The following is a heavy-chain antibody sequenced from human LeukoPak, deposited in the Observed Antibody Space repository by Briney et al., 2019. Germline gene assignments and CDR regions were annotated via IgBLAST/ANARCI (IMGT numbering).Heavy chain of an antibody. J-gene: IGHJ4*02. CDR2: ISSSSSTI. CDR1: GFTFSSYS. Sequence: PGGSLRLSCAASGFTFSSYSMNWVRQAPGKGLEWVSYISSSSSTIYYADSVKGRFTISRDNAKNSLYLQMNSLRAEDTAVYYCARDKGSGSYYYPGDWGQGTLVTVSS. V-gene: IGHV3-48*04. CDR3: ARDKGSGSYYYPGD. D-gene: IGHD3-10*01.